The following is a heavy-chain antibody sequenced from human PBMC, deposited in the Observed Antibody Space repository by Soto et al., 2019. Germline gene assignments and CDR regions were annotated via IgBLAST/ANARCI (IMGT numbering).Heavy chain of an antibody. J-gene: IGHJ4*02. CDR2: IWYDGSNK. CDR3: AREFWSGPFDY. D-gene: IGHD3-3*01. Sequence: PGGSLRLSCAASGFTFSSYGMHWVRQAPGKGLEWVAVIWYDGSNKYYADSVKGRFTISRDNSQNTLYLQMNSLRAEDTAVYYCAREFWSGPFDYWGQGTLVTVS. V-gene: IGHV3-33*01. CDR1: GFTFSSYG.